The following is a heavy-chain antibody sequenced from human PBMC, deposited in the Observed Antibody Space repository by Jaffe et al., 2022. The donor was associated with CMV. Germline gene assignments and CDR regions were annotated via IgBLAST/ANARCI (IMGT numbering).Heavy chain of an antibody. Sequence: EEQLVESGGGLVQPGGSLRLSCAASGFTFSSYWMHWVRQAPGKGLVWVSRINIEGTPKYADSVKGRFTISRDNAKNTLYLQMNSLRVEDTAVYYCAREKGPIVHFDYWGQGILVTVSS. CDR1: GFTFSSYW. D-gene: IGHD6-6*01. CDR3: AREKGPIVHFDY. V-gene: IGHV3-74*03. CDR2: INIEGTP. J-gene: IGHJ4*02.